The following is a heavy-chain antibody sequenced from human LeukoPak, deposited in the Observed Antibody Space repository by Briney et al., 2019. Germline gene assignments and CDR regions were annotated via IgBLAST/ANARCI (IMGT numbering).Heavy chain of an antibody. CDR3: ARGRGWSWPGYQYYFDY. J-gene: IGHJ4*02. D-gene: IGHD6-19*01. CDR2: IYYSGST. V-gene: IGHV4-39*07. CDR1: GGSISSSSYY. Sequence: SETLSLTCTVSGGSISSSSYYWGWIRQPPGKGLEWIGSIYYSGSTNYNPSLKSRVTISVDTSKNQFSLKLSSVTAADTAVYYCARGRGWSWPGYQYYFDYWGQGTLVTVSS.